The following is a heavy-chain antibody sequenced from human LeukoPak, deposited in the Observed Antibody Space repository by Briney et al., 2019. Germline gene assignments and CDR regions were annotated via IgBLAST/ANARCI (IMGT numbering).Heavy chain of an antibody. Sequence: GGSLRLSCAASGFTFSSYSMNWVRQAPGKGLEWVSYISSSGSTIYYADSVKGRFTISRDNAKNSLYLQMNSLRAEDTAVYYCAAAPVIDCGGDCYSFDYWGQGTLVTVSS. CDR2: ISSSGSTI. D-gene: IGHD2-21*02. J-gene: IGHJ4*02. V-gene: IGHV3-48*04. CDR3: AAAPVIDCGGDCYSFDY. CDR1: GFTFSSYS.